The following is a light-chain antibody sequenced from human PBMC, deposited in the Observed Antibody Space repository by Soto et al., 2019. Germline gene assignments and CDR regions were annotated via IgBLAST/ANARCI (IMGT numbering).Light chain of an antibody. V-gene: IGKV1-5*03. CDR1: QSISNW. J-gene: IGKJ1*01. Sequence: DIQMTQSPSTLSASVGDRVTITCRASQSISNWLAWYQQKPGKVPKLLIYKASTLESGVPSRFSGSASGTEFTLTISSLQPDDFATYYCQRSDSFRTFGQGTTVEIK. CDR3: QRSDSFRT. CDR2: KAS.